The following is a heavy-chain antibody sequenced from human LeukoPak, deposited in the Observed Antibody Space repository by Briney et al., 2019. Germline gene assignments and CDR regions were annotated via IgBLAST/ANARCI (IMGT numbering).Heavy chain of an antibody. D-gene: IGHD6-13*01. CDR2: INTNTGNP. J-gene: IGHJ4*02. CDR3: AREGPVWQQLVPDFDY. V-gene: IGHV7-4-1*02. CDR1: GYTFTSYA. Sequence: ASVKVSCKASGYTFTSYAMNWVRQAPGQGLEWMGWINTNTGNPTYAQGFTGRFVFSLDTSVSTAYLQISSLKAEDTAVYYCAREGPVWQQLVPDFDYWGQGTLVTVSS.